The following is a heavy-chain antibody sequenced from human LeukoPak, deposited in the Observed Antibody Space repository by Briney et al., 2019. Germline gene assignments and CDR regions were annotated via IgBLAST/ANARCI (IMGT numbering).Heavy chain of an antibody. CDR3: ASSGSHGGR. Sequence: SETLSLTCAVSGGSISSSNWWSWIRQPPGKGLEWIGEINHSGSTNYNPSLKSRVTISVDTSKNQFSLKLSSVTAADTAVYYCASSGSHGGRWGQGTLVTVSS. D-gene: IGHD1-26*01. CDR2: INHSGST. CDR1: GGSISSSNW. V-gene: IGHV4-4*02. J-gene: IGHJ4*02.